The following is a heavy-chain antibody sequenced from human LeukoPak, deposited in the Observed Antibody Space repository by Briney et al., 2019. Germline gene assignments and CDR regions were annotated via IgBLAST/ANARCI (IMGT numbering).Heavy chain of an antibody. V-gene: IGHV3-53*01. J-gene: IGHJ6*03. D-gene: IGHD5-12*01. Sequence: PGGSLRLSCAASGFTVNNNYMSWVRQAPGKGLEWVSVIYSGDSTYYADSVKGRFTISRDNSKNTLYLQMDSLRAEDTALYYCAKDRTGYSGYGYYYYMDVWGKGTTVTVSS. CDR3: AKDRTGYSGYGYYYYMDV. CDR2: IYSGDST. CDR1: GFTVNNNY.